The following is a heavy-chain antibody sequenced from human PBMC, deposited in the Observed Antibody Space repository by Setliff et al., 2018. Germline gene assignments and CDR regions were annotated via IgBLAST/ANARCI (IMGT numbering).Heavy chain of an antibody. CDR3: VTSTIIIYYFDF. V-gene: IGHV3-7*03. CDR2: TNQDGSQK. CDR1: GFIFSKYW. J-gene: IGHJ4*02. D-gene: IGHD3-10*01. Sequence: GESLRLSCAASGFIFSKYWMSWVRQAPGKGLEWVANTNQDGSQKYYIDSLRGRFTISRDNAINSLLLQINSLRVEDTAIYYCVTSTIIIYYFDFWGQGTPVTVSS.